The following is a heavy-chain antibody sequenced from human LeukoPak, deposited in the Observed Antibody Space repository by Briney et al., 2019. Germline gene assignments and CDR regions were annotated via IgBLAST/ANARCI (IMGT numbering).Heavy chain of an antibody. V-gene: IGHV1-18*01. CDR2: ISTYNGNT. J-gene: IGHJ5*02. D-gene: IGHD3-10*01. CDR1: GYTFTSHG. Sequence: SVKVSCKASGYTFTSHGISWVRQAPGQGLEWMGWISTYNGNTNYAQKLQGRVSMTTDTSTSTAYMDLRSLRSDDTAVYYCARDQAGYYGSGNNWFDPWGQGTLVTVSS. CDR3: ARDQAGYYGSGNNWFDP.